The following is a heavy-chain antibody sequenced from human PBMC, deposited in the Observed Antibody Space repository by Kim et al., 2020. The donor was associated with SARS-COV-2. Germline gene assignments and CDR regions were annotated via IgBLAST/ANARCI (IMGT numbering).Heavy chain of an antibody. V-gene: IGHV3-23*01. J-gene: IGHJ4*02. Sequence: GGSLRLSCAASGFTFSSYAMSWVRQAPGKGLEWVSGISGSGSSTYYADSVKGRFTISRDNSKNTLYLQMNSLRAEDTAVYYCAKGSSSSTWYSHFDYWGQGTLVTVSS. CDR1: GFTFSSYA. D-gene: IGHD6-13*01. CDR3: AKGSSSSTWYSHFDY. CDR2: ISGSGSST.